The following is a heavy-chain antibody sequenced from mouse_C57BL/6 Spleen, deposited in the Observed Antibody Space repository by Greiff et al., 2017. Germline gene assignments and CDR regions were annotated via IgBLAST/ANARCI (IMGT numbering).Heavy chain of an antibody. J-gene: IGHJ3*01. CDR3: ARKDYGYDGWFAY. CDR1: GFTFSDYG. D-gene: IGHD2-2*01. CDR2: ISSGSSTI. Sequence: EVMLVESGGGLVKPGGSLKLSCAASGFTFSDYGMHWVRQAPEKGLEWVAYISSGSSTIYYADTVKGRFTISRDNAKNTRFLQMTSLRSEDTAMYYGARKDYGYDGWFAYWGQGTLVTVSA. V-gene: IGHV5-17*01.